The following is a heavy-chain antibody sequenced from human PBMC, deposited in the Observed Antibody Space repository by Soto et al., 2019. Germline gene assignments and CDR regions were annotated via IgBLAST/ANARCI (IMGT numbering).Heavy chain of an antibody. CDR3: VRSSGARVYFDY. J-gene: IGHJ4*02. Sequence: PSETLSLTCAVSGGSISSGGYSWSWIRQPPGKGLEWIGYIYHSGSTYYNPSLKSRVTISIDTSMNQFSLNLNSVTAADTAVYYCVRSSGARVYFDYWGQGSLVTVSS. D-gene: IGHD4-17*01. CDR2: IYHSGST. CDR1: GGSISSGGYS. V-gene: IGHV4-30-2*05.